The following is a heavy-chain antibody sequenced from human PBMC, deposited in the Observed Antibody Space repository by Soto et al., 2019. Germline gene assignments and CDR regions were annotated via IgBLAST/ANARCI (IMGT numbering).Heavy chain of an antibody. V-gene: IGHV3-21*01. J-gene: IGHJ5*01. CDR2: ISSSRTYI. CDR1: GFTFSSYS. CDR3: ARSPVEIVATSLYWFDS. Sequence: EVQLVESGGGLVKPGGSLRLSCAASGFTFSSYSINWVRQAPGKGLEWVSSISSSRTYIYYADSVKGRFTISRANAKNSLYLQMNSLRVEDTAVYYCARSPVEIVATSLYWFDSWGKGTLVTVYS. D-gene: IGHD5-12*01.